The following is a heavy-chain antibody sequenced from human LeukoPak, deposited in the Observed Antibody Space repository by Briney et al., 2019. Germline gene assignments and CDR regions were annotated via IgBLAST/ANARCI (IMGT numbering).Heavy chain of an antibody. CDR3: ARDPPSPVNRDVHFDY. CDR1: GFTFGSYS. CDR2: ISSSSSYI. V-gene: IGHV3-21*01. J-gene: IGHJ4*02. D-gene: IGHD5-24*01. Sequence: GGSLRLSCAASGFTFGSYSMNWVRQAPGKGLEWVSSISSSSSYIYYADSVKGRFTISRDNAKNSLYLQMNSLRAEDTAVYYCARDPPSPVNRDVHFDYWGQGTLVTVSS.